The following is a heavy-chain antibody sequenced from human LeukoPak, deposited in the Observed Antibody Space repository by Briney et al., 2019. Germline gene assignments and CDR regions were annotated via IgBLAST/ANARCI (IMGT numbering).Heavy chain of an antibody. D-gene: IGHD4/OR15-4a*01. V-gene: IGHV4-34*01. CDR1: GGSFSGYY. J-gene: IGHJ4*02. CDR3: ARAKRRAHFDY. CDR2: INHSGST. Sequence: PSETLFLTRAVYGGSFSGYYWSSIRQPPGKGLEWIGEINHSGSTNYNPSLKSRVTISVDTSKNQFSLKLSSVTAADTAVYYCARAKRRAHFDYWGQGTLVTVSS.